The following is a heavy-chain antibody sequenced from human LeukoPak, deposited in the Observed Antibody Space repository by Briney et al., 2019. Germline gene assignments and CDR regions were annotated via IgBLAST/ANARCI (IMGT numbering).Heavy chain of an antibody. D-gene: IGHD3-16*01. Sequence: GGSLRLSCAASGFTFSSYGMHWVRQAPGKGLEWVAVISYDGSNQYYADSVKGRFTISRDNSKNTLYLQMNSLRAEDPAVYYCAKDKGGGYGNDGFDIWGRGTMVTVSS. CDR3: AKDKGGGYGNDGFDI. V-gene: IGHV3-30*18. CDR1: GFTFSSYG. J-gene: IGHJ3*02. CDR2: ISYDGSNQ.